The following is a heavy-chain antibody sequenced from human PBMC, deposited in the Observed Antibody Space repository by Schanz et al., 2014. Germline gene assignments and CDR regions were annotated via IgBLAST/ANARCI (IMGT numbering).Heavy chain of an antibody. CDR2: ISSRSSHI. Sequence: EVQLVESGGGLVKPGGSLRLSCATSGFTFSSYAMSWVRQAPGKGLEWVSSISSRSSHIYYADSVKGRFTVSRDNAKNSVYLQMNSLRAEDTAVYYCTRDVRLDRRGNWFDPWGQGTLVTVSS. D-gene: IGHD1-1*01. V-gene: IGHV3-21*04. CDR1: GFTFSSYA. J-gene: IGHJ5*02. CDR3: TRDVRLDRRGNWFDP.